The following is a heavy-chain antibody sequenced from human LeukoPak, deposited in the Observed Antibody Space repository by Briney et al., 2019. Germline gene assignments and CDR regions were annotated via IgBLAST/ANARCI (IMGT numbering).Heavy chain of an antibody. J-gene: IGHJ6*02. CDR1: GFTFSKYN. Sequence: GGSLRLSCAASGFTFSKYNMNWVRQAPGKGLEWVSSISSSSSPIYYADSVKGRFTISRDNAKNSLYLQMNSLRAEDTAVYYCAREGGIFGVVIMTGMYGMDVWGQGTTVTVSS. V-gene: IGHV3-21*01. D-gene: IGHD3-3*01. CDR3: AREGGIFGVVIMTGMYGMDV. CDR2: ISSSSSPI.